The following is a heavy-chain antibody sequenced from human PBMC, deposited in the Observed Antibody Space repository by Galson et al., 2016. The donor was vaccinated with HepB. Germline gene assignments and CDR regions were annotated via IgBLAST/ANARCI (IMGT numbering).Heavy chain of an antibody. D-gene: IGHD2-2*01. V-gene: IGHV3-15*01. CDR1: GLTFSSAW. CDR2: IKSNTDDGTT. CDR3: TTDLFRVCSVTSCLLTYHDYYMDV. Sequence: SLRLSCAASGLTFSSAWMSWVRQAPGKGLEWVGRIKSNTDDGTTDYAAPVKGRFTISRDDSKNTLYRQLNSLRTEEAAVYYCTTDLFRVCSVTSCLLTYHDYYMDVWGKGTTVTVSS. J-gene: IGHJ6*03.